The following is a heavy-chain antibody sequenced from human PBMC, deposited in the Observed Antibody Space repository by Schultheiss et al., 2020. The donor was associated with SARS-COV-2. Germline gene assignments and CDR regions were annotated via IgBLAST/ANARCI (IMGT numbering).Heavy chain of an antibody. D-gene: IGHD3-22*01. V-gene: IGHV3-64*01. CDR3: ARPRYYYDSSKGNAFDI. CDR1: GFTFSSYA. J-gene: IGHJ3*02. Sequence: GGSLRLSCAASGFTFSSYAMHWVRQAPGKGLEYVSAISSNGGSTYYANSVKGRFTISRDNSKNTLCLQRNSLRAEDTAVYYCARPRYYYDSSKGNAFDIWVQGTMVTVSS. CDR2: ISSNGGST.